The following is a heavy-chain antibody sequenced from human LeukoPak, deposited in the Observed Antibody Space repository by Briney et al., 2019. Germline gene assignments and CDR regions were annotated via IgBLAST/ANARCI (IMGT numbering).Heavy chain of an antibody. CDR3: ARYGFSSVWQGGWHAFDI. CDR1: GYTFTSYY. CDR2: IHPTVGDT. Sequence: GASVKASCKASGYTFTSYYLHWVRQAPGQGLEWMGIIHPTVGDTTYAQKFQGRVTMTRDMSTGTVYMDLSSLRSEDTAVYYCARYGFSSVWQGGWHAFDIWGQGTTVTVSS. J-gene: IGHJ3*02. V-gene: IGHV1-46*01. D-gene: IGHD6-25*01.